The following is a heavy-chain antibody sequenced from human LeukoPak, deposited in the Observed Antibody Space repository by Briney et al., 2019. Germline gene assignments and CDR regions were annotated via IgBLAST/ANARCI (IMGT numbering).Heavy chain of an antibody. CDR2: ISGSGGST. CDR3: AKLYEYGSGSYYPYFDY. CDR1: GFTFSSYA. V-gene: IGHV3-23*01. J-gene: IGHJ4*02. D-gene: IGHD3-10*01. Sequence: PGGSLRLSCAASGFTFSSYAMSWVRQAPGKGLEWVSAISGSGGSTYYADSVKGRFTISRGNSKNTLYLQMNSLRAEDTAVYYCAKLYEYGSGSYYPYFDYWGQGTLVTVSS.